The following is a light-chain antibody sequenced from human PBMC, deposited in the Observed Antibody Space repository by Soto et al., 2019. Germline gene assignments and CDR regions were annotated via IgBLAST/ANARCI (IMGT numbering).Light chain of an antibody. CDR3: QQRSNWPPIT. Sequence: EIVLTESPGTLALAPGGRANLSWRASQSVDNYLAWYQQKPGQAPRLLIYDASNRATGIPARFSGSGSGTDFTLIISSLEPEDFAVYYCQQRSNWPPITFGQGTRLEIK. CDR2: DAS. V-gene: IGKV3-11*01. CDR1: QSVDNY. J-gene: IGKJ5*01.